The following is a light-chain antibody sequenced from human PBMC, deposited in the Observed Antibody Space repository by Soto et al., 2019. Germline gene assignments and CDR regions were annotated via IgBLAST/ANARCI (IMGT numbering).Light chain of an antibody. V-gene: IGKV1-9*01. J-gene: IGKJ5*01. CDR3: QQLNTFPFT. CDR2: EAS. CDR1: HDISTY. Sequence: DIPLTQSASLLSPSIVARATIICGASHDISTYLAWYQQKPGKAPKLMIYEASTLQSGVPSRFSGSGSGTEFTLTISGLLPEDFATYHCQQLNTFPFTFGQGTRLEIK.